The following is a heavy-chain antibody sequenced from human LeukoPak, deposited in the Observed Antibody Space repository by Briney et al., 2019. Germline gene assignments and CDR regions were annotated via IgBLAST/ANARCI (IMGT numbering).Heavy chain of an antibody. J-gene: IGHJ5*02. CDR1: GGSFSGYY. Sequence: SETLPLTCAVYGGSFSGYYWSRIRQPPGKGLEWIGEINHSGSTNYNPSLKSRVTISVDTSKNQFSLKLSSVTAADTAVYYCARGVTRSSGWYPRAHWFDPWGQGTLVTVSS. V-gene: IGHV4-34*01. CDR2: INHSGST. CDR3: ARGVTRSSGWYPRAHWFDP. D-gene: IGHD6-19*01.